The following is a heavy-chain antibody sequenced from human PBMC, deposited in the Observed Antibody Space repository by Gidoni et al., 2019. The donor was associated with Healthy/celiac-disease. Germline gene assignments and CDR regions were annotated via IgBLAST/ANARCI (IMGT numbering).Heavy chain of an antibody. CDR3: ARGGPEDIVVVVAATTRGGYFDY. CDR1: GGSFSGYY. V-gene: IGHV4-34*01. Sequence: QVQLQQWGAGLLKPSETLSPTCAVYGGSFSGYYWSWIRQPPGKGLEWIGEINHSGSTNYNPSLKSRVTISVDTSKNQFSLKLSSVTAADTAVYYWARGGPEDIVVVVAATTRGGYFDYWGQGTLVTVSS. CDR2: INHSGST. J-gene: IGHJ4*02. D-gene: IGHD2-15*01.